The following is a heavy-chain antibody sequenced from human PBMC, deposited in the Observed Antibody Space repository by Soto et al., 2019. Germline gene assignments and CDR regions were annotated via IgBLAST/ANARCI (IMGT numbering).Heavy chain of an antibody. V-gene: IGHV4-34*01. CDR2: IKHSGST. J-gene: IGHJ5*02. Sequence: QVQLQQWGAGLLKPSETLSLTCAVYGGSFSGYYWSWIRQPPGKGLEWIGEIKHSGSTNYNPSLNTRVNISIDPSKNQFSLNLSSVTAADTAIYYCARDSLGIAVLGTGRSKNNGSEPWGQGTLVTVSS. CDR1: GGSFSGYY. CDR3: ARDSLGIAVLGTGRSKNNGSEP. D-gene: IGHD6-19*01.